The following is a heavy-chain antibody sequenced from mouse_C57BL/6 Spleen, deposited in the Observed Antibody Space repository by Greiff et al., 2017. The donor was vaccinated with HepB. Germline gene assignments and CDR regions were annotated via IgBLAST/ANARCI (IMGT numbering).Heavy chain of an antibody. V-gene: IGHV1-5*01. J-gene: IGHJ2*01. Sequence: VQLQQSGTVLARPGASVKMSCKTSGYTFTSYWMHWVKQRPGQGLEWIGAIYPGNSDTSYNQKFKGKAKLTAVTSASTAYMELSSLTNEDSAVYYCTRLSYGSSRDYFDYWGQGTTLTVSS. CDR2: IYPGNSDT. CDR3: TRLSYGSSRDYFDY. CDR1: GYTFTSYW. D-gene: IGHD1-1*01.